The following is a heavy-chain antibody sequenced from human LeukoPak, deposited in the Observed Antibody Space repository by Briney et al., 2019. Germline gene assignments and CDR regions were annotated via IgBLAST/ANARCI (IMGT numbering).Heavy chain of an antibody. J-gene: IGHJ3*02. Sequence: PGGSLRLSCAASGFTFSSYSMNWVRQAPGKGLEWVSSISSSSSYIYYADSVKGRFTISRDNAQNSLYLQMNSLRAEDTAVYYCARTMIVVVTLDAFDIWGQGTMVTVSS. CDR1: GFTFSSYS. D-gene: IGHD3-22*01. CDR2: ISSSSSYI. V-gene: IGHV3-21*01. CDR3: ARTMIVVVTLDAFDI.